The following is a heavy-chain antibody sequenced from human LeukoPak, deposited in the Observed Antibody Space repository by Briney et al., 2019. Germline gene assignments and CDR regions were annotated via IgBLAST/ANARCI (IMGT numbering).Heavy chain of an antibody. Sequence: PGGSLRLSCAASGFTFSTYGMSWVRQAPGKGLEWVSAISGSDGSTYYADSVKGRFAISRDNFKKTLYLQMDSPRAEDTAVYYCAKGFDYWGQGALVTVSS. CDR2: ISGSDGST. CDR1: GFTFSTYG. J-gene: IGHJ4*02. CDR3: AKGFDY. V-gene: IGHV3-23*01.